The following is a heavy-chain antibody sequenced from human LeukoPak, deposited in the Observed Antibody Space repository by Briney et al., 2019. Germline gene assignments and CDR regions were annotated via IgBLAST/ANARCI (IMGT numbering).Heavy chain of an antibody. CDR3: GRDFGLFGTKRSFDI. Sequence: GGSLRLSCAASGFTYSDYYMGWIHQAPGKGLEWLSYISGSGSTIFYADSVKGRFTISRDNAKNSVDLQMTSLRADDTAVYYCGRDFGLFGTKRSFDIWGQGTMVTVSS. CDR1: GFTYSDYY. J-gene: IGHJ3*02. V-gene: IGHV3-11*01. CDR2: ISGSGSTI. D-gene: IGHD1-7*01.